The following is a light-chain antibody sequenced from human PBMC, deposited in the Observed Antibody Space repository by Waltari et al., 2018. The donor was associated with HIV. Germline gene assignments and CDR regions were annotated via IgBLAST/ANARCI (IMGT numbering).Light chain of an antibody. CDR2: DVS. Sequence: QSALTQPASVSGSPGQSITISCTGTSSDVGNYNYVSWYQQHPGKVPKLMIYDVSKRPSGCSNRLSGCKSRNTAALTISGLQAEDEADYYCCSYAGTNTYVFGSGTKVTVL. CDR3: CSYAGTNTYV. CDR1: SSDVGNYNY. V-gene: IGLV2-23*02. J-gene: IGLJ1*01.